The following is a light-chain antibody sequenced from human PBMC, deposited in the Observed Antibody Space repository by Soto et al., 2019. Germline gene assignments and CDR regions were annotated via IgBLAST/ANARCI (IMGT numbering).Light chain of an antibody. CDR1: QNIFSY. CDR2: AAS. CDR3: QQSYSVPHT. V-gene: IGKV1-39*01. J-gene: IGKJ2*01. Sequence: DIQMTQAPSSLSSSVGDRVTITCRASQNIFSYLSWYQHKPGKAPYLLIYAASSLQSAVTSRLGGSGSGTDFALTISSLQPEEWATFYCQQSYSVPHTFGQGAKLEI.